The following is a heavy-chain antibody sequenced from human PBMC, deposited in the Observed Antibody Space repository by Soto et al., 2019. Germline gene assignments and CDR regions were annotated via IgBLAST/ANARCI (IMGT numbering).Heavy chain of an antibody. V-gene: IGHV1-69*01. D-gene: IGHD3-3*01. Sequence: QVQLVQSGAEVKKPGSSVKVSCKASGGTFSSYAISWVRQAPGQGLEWMGGIIPIFGTANYAQKFQGRVTISADESRRTSYRGLGSLRSEDTGVYYCARGGVRGVRCLTVGYYYYGMDVWGQGTTVTVSS. J-gene: IGHJ6*02. CDR2: IIPIFGTA. CDR1: GGTFSSYA. CDR3: ARGGVRGVRCLTVGYYYYGMDV.